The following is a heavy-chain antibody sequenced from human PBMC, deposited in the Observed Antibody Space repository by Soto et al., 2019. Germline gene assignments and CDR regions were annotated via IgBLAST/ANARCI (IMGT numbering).Heavy chain of an antibody. V-gene: IGHV5-51*01. CDR2: IYPGDSDT. J-gene: IGHJ4*02. Sequence: GESLKISCKASEYSFTNFWIGWVRQMPGKGLEWMGMIYPGDSDTRYSPSFQGQVTISADKSVSTAYLQWSNLKASDTAMYYCARGTMAYYFDYWGQGTLVTV. CDR1: EYSFTNFW. CDR3: ARGTMAYYFDY. D-gene: IGHD1-7*01.